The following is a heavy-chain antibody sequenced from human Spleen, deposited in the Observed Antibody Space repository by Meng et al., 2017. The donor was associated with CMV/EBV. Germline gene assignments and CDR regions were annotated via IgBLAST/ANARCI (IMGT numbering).Heavy chain of an antibody. D-gene: IGHD4-17*01. Sequence: QGHLQQAGPGPVHPPPYRSLSGASSGDSVSSNSAAWNWIRQSPSRGLEWLGRTYYRSKWYNDYAVSVKSRITINPDTSKIQFSLQLNSVTPEDTAVYYCARWGGDYGDYGLDYWGQGTLVTVSS. CDR3: ARWGGDYGDYGLDY. J-gene: IGHJ4*02. CDR2: TYYRSKWYN. CDR1: GDSVSSNSAA. V-gene: IGHV6-1*01.